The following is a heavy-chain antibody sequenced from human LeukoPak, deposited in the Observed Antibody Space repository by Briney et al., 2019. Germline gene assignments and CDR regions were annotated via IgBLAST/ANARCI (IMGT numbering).Heavy chain of an antibody. CDR1: GGSMNSYY. CDR3: ARRSTLENFFDS. Sequence: SETLSLTCTVSGGSMNSYYWSWIRQPPRKGLEWTGNIYYTGSTIYTPSLKSRVTMSVDSSKGQLSLKLTSLTAADSAVYYCARRSTLENFFDSWGQGTPVTVSS. V-gene: IGHV4-59*08. D-gene: IGHD6-6*01. CDR2: IYYTGST. J-gene: IGHJ4*02.